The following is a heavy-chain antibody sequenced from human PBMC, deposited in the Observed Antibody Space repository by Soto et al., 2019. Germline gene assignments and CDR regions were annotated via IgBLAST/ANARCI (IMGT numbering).Heavy chain of an antibody. J-gene: IGHJ6*03. CDR1: GGSISSYY. CDR2: IYYSGST. CDR3: ARGHPPGWLSNYYYYYYMDV. D-gene: IGHD3-9*01. V-gene: IGHV4-59*01. Sequence: SETLSLTCTVSGGSISSYYWSWIRQPPGKGLEWIGYIYYSGSTNYNPSLKSRVTISVDTSKNQFSLKLSSVTAADTAVYYCARGHPPGWLSNYYYYYYMDVWGKGTTVTVSS.